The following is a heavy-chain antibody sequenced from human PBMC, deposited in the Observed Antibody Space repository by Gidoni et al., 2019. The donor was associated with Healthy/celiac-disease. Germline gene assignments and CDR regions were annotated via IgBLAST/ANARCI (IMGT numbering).Heavy chain of an antibody. CDR2: IIPILGIA. CDR1: GGTFSSYA. D-gene: IGHD2-2*02. J-gene: IGHJ6*02. Sequence: QVQLVQSGAEVKKPGSSVKVSCKASGGTFSSYAISWVRQAPGQGLEWMGRIIPILGIANYAQKFQGRVTITADKSTSTAYMELSSLRSEDTAVYYCARGKSRGYCSSTSCYTGYYYYGMDVWGQGTTVTVSS. CDR3: ARGKSRGYCSSTSCYTGYYYYGMDV. V-gene: IGHV1-69*04.